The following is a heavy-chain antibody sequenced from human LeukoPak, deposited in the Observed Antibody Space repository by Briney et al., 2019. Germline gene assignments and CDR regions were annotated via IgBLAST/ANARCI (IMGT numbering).Heavy chain of an antibody. CDR1: GFTFSSYG. CDR3: ARSTTVTPSGQAGFDY. V-gene: IGHV3-33*01. D-gene: IGHD4-17*01. J-gene: IGHJ4*02. CDR2: IWYDGSNK. Sequence: GRSLRLSCAASGFTFSSYGMHWVRQAPGKGLEWVAVIWYDGSNKYYADSVKGRFTISRDNSKNTLYLQMNSLRAEDTAVYYCARSTTVTPSGQAGFDYWGQGTLVTVSS.